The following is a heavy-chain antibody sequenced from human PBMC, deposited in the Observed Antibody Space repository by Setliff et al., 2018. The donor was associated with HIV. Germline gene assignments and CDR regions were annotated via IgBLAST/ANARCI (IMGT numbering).Heavy chain of an antibody. D-gene: IGHD3-10*01. CDR2: VYHSGST. CDR3: ARQPPLSALQVWFGDY. V-gene: IGHV4-38-2*02. CDR1: GFSISTGHY. Sequence: SETLSLTCTVSGFSISTGHYWGWVRQSPGKGLEWIGSVYHSGSTYYAASLKSRVTISVDTSKNQFSLKLTSVTAADTAVYYCARQPPLSALQVWFGDYWGQGILVTVTS. J-gene: IGHJ4*02.